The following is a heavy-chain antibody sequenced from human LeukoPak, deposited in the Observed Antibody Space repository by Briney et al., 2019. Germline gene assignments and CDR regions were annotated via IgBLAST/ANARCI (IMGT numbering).Heavy chain of an antibody. V-gene: IGHV3-21*01. D-gene: IGHD6-13*01. CDR3: ASRFQQGVDY. CDR1: GFTFSSYS. CDR2: ISSSSSYI. Sequence: GGSLRLSCAASGFTFSSYSMNWVRQAPGKGLEWVSSISSSSSYIYYADSVKGRFTISRDNAKNSLYLQMNSLRAEDTAVYYCASRFQQGVDYWGQGTLVTVSS. J-gene: IGHJ4*02.